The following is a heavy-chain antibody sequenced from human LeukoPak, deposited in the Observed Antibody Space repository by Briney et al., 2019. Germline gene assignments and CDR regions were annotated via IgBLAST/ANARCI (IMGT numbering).Heavy chain of an antibody. CDR3: ARVGNWNDWFDY. V-gene: IGHV3-7*01. CDR1: GFTFSSYS. Sequence: GGSLRLSCAASGFTFSSYSMNWVRQAPGKGLEWVANIKQDGSEKYYVDSVKGRFTISRDNAKNSLYLQMNSLRAEDTAVYYCARVGNWNDWFDYWGQGTLVTVSS. D-gene: IGHD1-1*01. CDR2: IKQDGSEK. J-gene: IGHJ4*02.